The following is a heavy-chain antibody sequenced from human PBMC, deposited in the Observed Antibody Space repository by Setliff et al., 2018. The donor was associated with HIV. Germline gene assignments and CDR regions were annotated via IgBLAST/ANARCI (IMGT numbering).Heavy chain of an antibody. CDR2: IYYSGST. V-gene: IGHV4-31*03. CDR3: ARGYPVSYYYYMDV. CDR1: GGSISSGGYY. Sequence: SETLSLTCTVSGGSISSGGYYWSWIRQQPGKGLEWIGYIYYSGSTYYNPSLKSRVTIPVDTSKNQFSLKLSSVTAADTAVYYCARGYPVSYYYYMDVWGKGTTVTVSS. J-gene: IGHJ6*03. D-gene: IGHD3-16*02.